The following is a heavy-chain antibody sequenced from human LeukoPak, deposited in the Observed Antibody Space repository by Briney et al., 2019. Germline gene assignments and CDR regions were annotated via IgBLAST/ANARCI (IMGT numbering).Heavy chain of an antibody. V-gene: IGHV3-72*01. CDR2: TRNKANSYNT. CDR3: ARERCGDKRCYYFDY. Sequence: SGGSLRLSCAASGFTFSDHNMDWVRPAPGKGRGWGARTRNKANSYNTEYAASEKGKITISRDGSKNSLYLQMNSLKTEGTAVYYCARERCGDKRCYYFDYWGQGTLVTVSS. CDR1: GFTFSDHN. J-gene: IGHJ4*02. D-gene: IGHD1-1*01.